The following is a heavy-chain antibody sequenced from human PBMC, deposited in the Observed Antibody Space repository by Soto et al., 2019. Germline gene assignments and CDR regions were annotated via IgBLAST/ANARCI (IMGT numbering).Heavy chain of an antibody. Sequence: SVKVSCKASGGTFSSYTISWVRQAPGQGLEWMGRIIPILGIANYAQKFQGRVTITADKSTSTAYMELSSLRSGDTAVYYCARDNGNWNFDYWGQGTLVTVSS. J-gene: IGHJ4*02. CDR1: GGTFSSYT. V-gene: IGHV1-69*04. D-gene: IGHD1-7*01. CDR2: IIPILGIA. CDR3: ARDNGNWNFDY.